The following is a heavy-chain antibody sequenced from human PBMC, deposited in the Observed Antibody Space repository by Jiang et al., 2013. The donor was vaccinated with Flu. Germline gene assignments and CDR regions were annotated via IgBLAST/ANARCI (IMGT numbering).Heavy chain of an antibody. D-gene: IGHD2-21*02. J-gene: IGHJ4*02. CDR2: IYWDDDK. V-gene: IGHV2-5*02. CDR3: AQRTVVTAHFDY. Sequence: IYWDDDKRYSPSLKSRLTITKDTSKNQVVLTMTNMDPVDTATYYCAQRTVVTAHFDYWGQGTLVTVSS.